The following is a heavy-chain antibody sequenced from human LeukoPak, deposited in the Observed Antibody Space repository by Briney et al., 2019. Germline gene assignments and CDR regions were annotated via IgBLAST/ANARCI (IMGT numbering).Heavy chain of an antibody. CDR3: AREGIAADSYFDH. V-gene: IGHV6-1*01. J-gene: IGHJ4*02. Sequence: SQTLSLTCAISGDSVSSNSAAWNWIRQSPSRGLEWLGRTHYRPKWYIDYAGSVRSRITINPDTSKNQFSLQLNSVTPEDTAVYYCAREGIAADSYFDHWGQGSLVTVSS. D-gene: IGHD6-13*01. CDR2: THYRPKWYI. CDR1: GDSVSSNSAA.